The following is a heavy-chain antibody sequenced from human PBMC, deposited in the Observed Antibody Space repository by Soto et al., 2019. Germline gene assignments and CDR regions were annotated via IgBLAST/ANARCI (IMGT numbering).Heavy chain of an antibody. D-gene: IGHD3-22*01. V-gene: IGHV3-23*01. Sequence: GGSLRLSCAASGFTFSSYAMSWVRQAPGKGLEWVSAISGSGGSTYYADSVKGRFTISRDNSKNTLYLQMNSLRAEDTAVYYCAKDCFYYYDSSGYYDAFDIWGQGTMVTVS. CDR1: GFTFSSYA. CDR2: ISGSGGST. J-gene: IGHJ3*02. CDR3: AKDCFYYYDSSGYYDAFDI.